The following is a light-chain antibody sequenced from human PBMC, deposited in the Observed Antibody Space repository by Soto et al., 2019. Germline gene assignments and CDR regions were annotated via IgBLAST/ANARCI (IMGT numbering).Light chain of an antibody. J-gene: IGLJ1*01. Sequence: QSVLTQPASVSGSPGQSITISCTGTSSDVGGYNYVSWYQQHPGKAPKHMIYEVSNRPSGVSNRFSGSKSGNTASLTISGLQAEDEADYYCSSYTSSSTLEVFGTGTKLTVL. V-gene: IGLV2-14*01. CDR2: EVS. CDR3: SSYTSSSTLEV. CDR1: SSDVGGYNY.